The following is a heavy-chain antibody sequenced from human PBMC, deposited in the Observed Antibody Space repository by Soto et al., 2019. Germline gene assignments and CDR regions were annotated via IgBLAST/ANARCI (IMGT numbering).Heavy chain of an antibody. Sequence: PSETMSLTCTVSGGSISSYFWSWIRQTPGKRLEWIGYLYSSGSTNYNPSLKSRVTISVDTSKNQFSLKLSSVTAADTAVYYCARDRGAGWFDPWGQGTLVTVSS. CDR1: GGSISSYF. CDR2: LYSSGST. J-gene: IGHJ5*02. CDR3: ARDRGAGWFDP. V-gene: IGHV4-59*01.